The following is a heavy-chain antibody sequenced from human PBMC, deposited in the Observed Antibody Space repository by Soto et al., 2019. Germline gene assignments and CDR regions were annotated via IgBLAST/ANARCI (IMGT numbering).Heavy chain of an antibody. J-gene: IGHJ4*02. V-gene: IGHV3-48*02. CDR3: ARLPKGSLVTA. CDR2: ISSNSDKT. Sequence: VVLVESGGGLVSPGGSLRLSCVASGFRFSEHSMNWVRQAPGKGLQWISYISSNSDKTDYADSVKGRFTVSRDNAKNALFLQMNSLRDDDTATYYCARLPKGSLVTAWGQGARVTVSS. CDR1: GFRFSEHS. D-gene: IGHD2-21*02.